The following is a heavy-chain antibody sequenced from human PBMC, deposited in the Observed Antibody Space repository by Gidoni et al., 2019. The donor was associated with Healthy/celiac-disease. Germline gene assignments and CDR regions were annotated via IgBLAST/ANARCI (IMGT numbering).Heavy chain of an antibody. D-gene: IGHD6-19*01. Sequence: QVQLVESGGGVVQPGRSLRLSCAASGFTFSSYGMHWVRQAPGKGLEWVAVISYDGSNKYYADSVKGRFTISRDNSKNTLYLQMNSLRAEDTAVYYCAKEMAVAASGYYYGMDVWGQGTTVTVSS. CDR1: GFTFSSYG. J-gene: IGHJ6*02. V-gene: IGHV3-30*18. CDR2: ISYDGSNK. CDR3: AKEMAVAASGYYYGMDV.